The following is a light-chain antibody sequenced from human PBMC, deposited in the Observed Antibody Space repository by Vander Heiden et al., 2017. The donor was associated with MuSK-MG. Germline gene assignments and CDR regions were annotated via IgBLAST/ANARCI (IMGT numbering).Light chain of an antibody. CDR2: DAV. Sequence: EILLTQSPPTLSSSPGERATLSCRASQSVSSYLAGDQQIPGQAPRLLIYDAVNRATGITDRVSGRGSGTDFTRTISSLESEDFAVEYGQQRSPLFGGGTKVEIK. V-gene: IGKV3-11*01. CDR1: QSVSSY. J-gene: IGKJ4*01. CDR3: QQRSPL.